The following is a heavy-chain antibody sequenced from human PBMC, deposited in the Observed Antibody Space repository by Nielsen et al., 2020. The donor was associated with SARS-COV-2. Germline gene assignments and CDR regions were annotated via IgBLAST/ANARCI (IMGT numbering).Heavy chain of an antibody. V-gene: IGHV1-69*13. J-gene: IGHJ4*01. CDR3: ARGGDYSKRGDY. Sequence: SVQVSCKACGGNFNGYDFNWVRQATGQELEWMGGILPLFGTTNYAQKFQGRVTITADESTSTASMELSSLRSDDTAVYYCARGGDYSKRGDYWGQGTLLTVTS. D-gene: IGHD2-15*01. CDR1: GGNFNGYD. CDR2: ILPLFGTT.